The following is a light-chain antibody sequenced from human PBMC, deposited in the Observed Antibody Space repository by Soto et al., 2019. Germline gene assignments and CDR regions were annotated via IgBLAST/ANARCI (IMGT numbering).Light chain of an antibody. CDR2: GAS. Sequence: QMTQSPSSLSASVGARVTITCRASQTIRTSLNWYQQKPGKAPKLLIYGASTFQSGVPSRFSGTGSATEFTLTISSLQPEDFAIYYCQQSYTTPRTFGQGTKVEV. CDR1: QTIRTS. V-gene: IGKV1-39*01. CDR3: QQSYTTPRT. J-gene: IGKJ1*01.